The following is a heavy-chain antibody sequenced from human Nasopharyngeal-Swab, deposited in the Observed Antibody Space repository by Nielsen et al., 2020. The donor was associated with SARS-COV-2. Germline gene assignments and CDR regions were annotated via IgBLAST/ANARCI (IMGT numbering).Heavy chain of an antibody. CDR1: GFTFSSHS. J-gene: IGHJ3*02. V-gene: IGHV3-21*01. D-gene: IGHD3-10*01. Sequence: GESLKISCAASGFTFSSHSMNWVRQAPGKGLEWVSSISSSSTYIYYADSVKGRFTISRDNAKNSLYLQMNSLRVEDTAVYYCARVLLRALGKFGEGYAFDIWGQGIMVTVSS. CDR3: ARVLLRALGKFGEGYAFDI. CDR2: ISSSSTYI.